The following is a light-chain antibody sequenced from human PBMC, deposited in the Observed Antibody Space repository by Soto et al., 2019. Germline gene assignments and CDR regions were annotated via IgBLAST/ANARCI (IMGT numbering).Light chain of an antibody. CDR1: QGISSY. CDR3: QRYDNWPLT. V-gene: IGKV3-15*01. J-gene: IGKJ4*01. CDR2: HTS. Sequence: PQSAVPLALSPGENATPSCRASQGISSYLAWYQQKPGLSPRLLIYHTSTRATGVPARFSGSGSGTEFSLTINSLQSEDSAVYYCQRYDNWPLTFGGGSKV.